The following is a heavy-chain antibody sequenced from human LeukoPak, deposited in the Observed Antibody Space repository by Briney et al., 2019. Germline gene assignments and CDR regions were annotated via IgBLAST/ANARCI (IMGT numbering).Heavy chain of an antibody. J-gene: IGHJ4*02. CDR1: GFTFDDYA. D-gene: IGHD3-22*01. CDR3: AKDPYYYDSSGYYYPDY. V-gene: IGHV3-43*02. CDR2: ISGDGGST. Sequence: GGSQRLSCAASGFTFDDYAMHWVRQAPGKGLEWVSLISGDGGSTYYADSVKGRFTISRDNSKNSLYLQMNSLRTEDTALYYCAKDPYYYDSSGYYYPDYWGQGTLVTVSS.